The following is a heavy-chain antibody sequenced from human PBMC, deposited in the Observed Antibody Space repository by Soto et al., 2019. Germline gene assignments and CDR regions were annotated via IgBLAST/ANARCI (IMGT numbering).Heavy chain of an antibody. CDR3: ARGRLGYYGSGSYYQTDYYYYGMDV. CDR1: GVTFSSYA. V-gene: IGHV1-69*13. J-gene: IGHJ6*02. CDR2: IIPIFGTA. Sequence: GASVKVSCKASGVTFSSYAISWVRQAPGQGLEWMGGIIPIFGTANYAQKFQGRVTITADESTSTAYMELSSLRSEDTAVYYCARGRLGYYGSGSYYQTDYYYYGMDVWGQGTTVTVSS. D-gene: IGHD3-10*01.